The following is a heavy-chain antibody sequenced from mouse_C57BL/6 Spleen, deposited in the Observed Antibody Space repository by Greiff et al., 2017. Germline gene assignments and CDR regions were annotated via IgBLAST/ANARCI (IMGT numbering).Heavy chain of an antibody. Sequence: QVQLQQPGAELVRPGSSVKLSCKASGYTFTSYWMHWVKQRPIQGLEWIGNIDPSDSETNYNQKFKDKATLTVDKSSSTAYMQLSSLTSEDSAVYYCARRDSNYGYFDGWGTGTTVTVSS. CDR3: ARRDSNYGYFDG. J-gene: IGHJ1*03. CDR1: GYTFTSYW. CDR2: IDPSDSET. V-gene: IGHV1-52*01. D-gene: IGHD2-5*01.